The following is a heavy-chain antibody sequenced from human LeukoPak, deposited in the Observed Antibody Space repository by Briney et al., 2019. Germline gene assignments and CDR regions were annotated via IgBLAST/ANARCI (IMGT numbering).Heavy chain of an antibody. J-gene: IGHJ5*02. V-gene: IGHV5-51*01. CDR2: IYPGDSDT. CDR3: ARWGSAAAGPGWFDP. D-gene: IGHD6-13*01. CDR1: GYSFTSYW. Sequence: GESLKISCKGSGYSFTSYWIGWVRQMPGKGLEWMGIIYPGDSDTRYSPSFLGQVTISADKSISTAYLQWSSLKASDTAMYYCARWGSAAAGPGWFDPWGQGTLVTVSS.